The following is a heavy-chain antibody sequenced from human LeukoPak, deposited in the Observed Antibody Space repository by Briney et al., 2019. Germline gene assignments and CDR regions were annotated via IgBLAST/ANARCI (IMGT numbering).Heavy chain of an antibody. D-gene: IGHD3-22*01. CDR2: IRYDGSNK. CDR3: SYYYDSSGYY. Sequence: GGPLRLSCAAPGLTLSSYGMHWARQAPGKGLEWVTFIRYDGSNKYYADSVKGRFTISRDNSKNTLYLQMNSLRAEDTAVYYCSYYYDSSGYYWGQGTLVTVSS. V-gene: IGHV3-30*02. CDR1: GLTLSSYG. J-gene: IGHJ4*02.